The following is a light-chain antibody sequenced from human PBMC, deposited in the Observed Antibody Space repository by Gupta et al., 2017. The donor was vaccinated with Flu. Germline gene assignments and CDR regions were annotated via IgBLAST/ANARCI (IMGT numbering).Light chain of an antibody. V-gene: IGKV3D-20*01. Sequence: EIVLTQSPVTLSLSPGERATLSCGASQRESSSYLAWYQQKPGLAPSRLIYDASTRATDIPDRCSGSGSGTDFTLTISRLEPEDFAVYYWQQYGNSPFTFGGGTKVEIK. CDR2: DAS. J-gene: IGKJ4*01. CDR1: QRESSSY. CDR3: QQYGNSPFT.